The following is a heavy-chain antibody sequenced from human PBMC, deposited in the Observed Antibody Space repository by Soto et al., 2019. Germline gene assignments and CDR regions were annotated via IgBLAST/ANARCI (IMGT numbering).Heavy chain of an antibody. CDR1: GFTFSRYG. Sequence: QVEVVESGGGVVQPGRSLRLSCAAPGFTFSRYGMHWVRQAPGKGLEWVALIWYDGSSEYYADSVKGRFTISRDNSKNTLYLQMNSLRAADTAVYYCARDLDWGYYAMGVWGQGTTVTVSS. V-gene: IGHV3-33*01. D-gene: IGHD3-16*01. J-gene: IGHJ6*02. CDR2: IWYDGSSE. CDR3: ARDLDWGYYAMGV.